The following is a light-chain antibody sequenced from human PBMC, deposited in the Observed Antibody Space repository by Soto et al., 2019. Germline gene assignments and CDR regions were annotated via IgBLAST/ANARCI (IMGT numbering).Light chain of an antibody. CDR2: DVS. CDR3: SSYTSNSTSV. CDR1: SSDVGGYNY. Sequence: QSVLTQPASVSGSPGQSITISCTGTSSDVGGYNYVSWYQQHPGKAPKLMIYDVSNRPSGVSNRFSGSKSGNTASLTISGLQAEDEADYYCSSYTSNSTSVFGTGTKLTVL. J-gene: IGLJ1*01. V-gene: IGLV2-14*01.